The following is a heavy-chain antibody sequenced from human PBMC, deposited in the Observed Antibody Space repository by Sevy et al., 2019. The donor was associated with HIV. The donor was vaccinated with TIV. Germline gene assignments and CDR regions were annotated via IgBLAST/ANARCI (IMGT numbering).Heavy chain of an antibody. CDR2: ISGSGTRT. D-gene: IGHD3-22*01. CDR3: AKGGGGHYDPDEIAYYFYYYNMDV. Sequence: GGSLRLSCAVSGFSFDSYGMTWVRQAPGKGLEWVSAISGSGTRTYYADSVKGRFIISRDNSKNTRDLQMNSLRAEDTAYYCCAKGGGGHYDPDEIAYYFYYYNMDVWGKGTTVTVSS. CDR1: GFSFDSYG. V-gene: IGHV3-23*01. J-gene: IGHJ6*03.